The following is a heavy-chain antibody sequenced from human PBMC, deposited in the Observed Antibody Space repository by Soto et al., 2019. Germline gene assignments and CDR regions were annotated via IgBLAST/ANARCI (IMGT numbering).Heavy chain of an antibody. J-gene: IGHJ4*02. V-gene: IGHV3-74*01. D-gene: IGHD5-18*01. CDR3: AKREGNTYGLFH. CDR1: GFSFSSYW. CDR2: IKTDGSRT. Sequence: EVQLVESGGGLVQPGGSLRLFCAASGFSFSSYWIHWVRQAPGKGLVWVSRIKTDGSRTDYADSVKGRFTISRDNAKNTLYLQMNSLSAEDTAVYYCAKREGNTYGLFHWGQGTLVTVSS.